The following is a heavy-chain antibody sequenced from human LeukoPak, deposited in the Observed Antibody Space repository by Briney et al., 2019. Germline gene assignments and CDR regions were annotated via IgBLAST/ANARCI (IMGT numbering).Heavy chain of an antibody. J-gene: IGHJ4*02. CDR1: GFTFSSYA. CDR2: ISGSGGST. V-gene: IGHV3-23*01. D-gene: IGHD3-9*01. CDR3: AKGKNYDILTGYSREFDY. Sequence: GGSLRLSCAAPGFTFSSYAMSWVRQAPGKGLEWVSAISGSGGSTYYADSVKGRFTISRDNSKNTLYLQMNSLRAEDTAVYYCAKGKNYDILTGYSREFDYWGQGTLVTVSS.